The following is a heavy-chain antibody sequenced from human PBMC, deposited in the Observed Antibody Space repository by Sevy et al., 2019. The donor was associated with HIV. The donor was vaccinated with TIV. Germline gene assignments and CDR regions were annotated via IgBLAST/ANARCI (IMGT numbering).Heavy chain of an antibody. V-gene: IGHV3-30*18. Sequence: GGSLRLSCIGSGFSFSYYGIHWVRQAPGKGLDWVALISHDGINEYYADSVKGRFTISRDNSKNTVYLEMNSLRNEDTAIYFCANAYSGSYSHSYLYALDVWGQGTTVTV. D-gene: IGHD1-26*01. J-gene: IGHJ6*02. CDR2: ISHDGINE. CDR1: GFSFSYYG. CDR3: ANAYSGSYSHSYLYALDV.